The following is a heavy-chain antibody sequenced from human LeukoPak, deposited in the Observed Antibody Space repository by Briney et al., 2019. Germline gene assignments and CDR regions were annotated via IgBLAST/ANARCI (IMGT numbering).Heavy chain of an antibody. J-gene: IGHJ6*03. CDR1: GYSISSGYY. CDR2: NYYSGST. CDR3: ASGMGYYDSSGYYYADYYMDV. V-gene: IGHV4-61*01. Sequence: SETLSLTCTVCGYSISSGYYWSWIRQPPGKGLEWIGYNYYSGSTNYNPSLKSRVTISVDTSKNQFSLKLSSVTAADTAVYYCASGMGYYDSSGYYYADYYMDVWGKGTTVTVSS. D-gene: IGHD3-22*01.